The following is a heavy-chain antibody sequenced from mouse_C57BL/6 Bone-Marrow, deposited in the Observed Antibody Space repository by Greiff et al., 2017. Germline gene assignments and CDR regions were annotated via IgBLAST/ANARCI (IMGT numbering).Heavy chain of an antibody. CDR2: IYPRSGNT. J-gene: IGHJ3*01. Sequence: VQLQQSGAELVRPGASVKLSCKASGYTFTSYGISWVKQRTGQGLEWIGEIYPRSGNTYYNEKFKGKATLTADKSSSTAYMELRSLTAEDSAVYFCARVGYYWFAYWGQGTLVTVSA. D-gene: IGHD2-3*01. V-gene: IGHV1-81*01. CDR1: GYTFTSYG. CDR3: ARVGYYWFAY.